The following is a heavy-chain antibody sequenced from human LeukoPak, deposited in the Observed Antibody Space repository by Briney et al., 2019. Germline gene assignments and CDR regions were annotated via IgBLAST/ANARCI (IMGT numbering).Heavy chain of an antibody. D-gene: IGHD1-7*01. CDR2: ISGSGGST. J-gene: IGHJ6*03. V-gene: IGHV3-23*01. Sequence: GGSLRLSCAASGFTFSSYAMSWVRQAPGKGLEWVSAISGSGGSTYYADSVKGRLTIYRDNSKNTLYLQMNSLRAEGTAVYYCAKRRGLELLYYYYMDVWGKGTTVTVSS. CDR3: AKRRGLELLYYYYMDV. CDR1: GFTFSSYA.